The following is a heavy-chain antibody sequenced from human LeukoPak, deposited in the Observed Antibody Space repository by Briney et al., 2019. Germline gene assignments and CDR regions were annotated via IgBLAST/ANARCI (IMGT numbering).Heavy chain of an antibody. CDR1: GFTFSSYW. V-gene: IGHV3-7*01. J-gene: IGHJ4*02. CDR3: ARVPARYSSSWYGQNDY. D-gene: IGHD6-13*01. Sequence: GGSLRLSCAASGFTFSSYWMSWVRQAPGKGLEWVANIKQDGSEKYYVDSVKGRFTISRDNAKNSLYLQMNSLRAEDTAVYYCARVPARYSSSWYGQNDYWGQGTLVTVSS. CDR2: IKQDGSEK.